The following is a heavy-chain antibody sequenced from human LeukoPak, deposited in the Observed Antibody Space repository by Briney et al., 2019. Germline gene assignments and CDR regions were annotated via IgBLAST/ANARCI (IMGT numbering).Heavy chain of an antibody. CDR3: AKVPNWNYLWFDP. Sequence: GGSLRLSCGASGFTFSSHGMNWVRQAPGKGLEWVSGISPSGGITYYTDSVKGRFTISRDNSKNTVSLQMNSLRGEDTAVYYCAKVPNWNYLWFDPWGQGTLVTVSS. D-gene: IGHD1-7*01. J-gene: IGHJ5*02. V-gene: IGHV3-23*01. CDR2: ISPSGGIT. CDR1: GFTFSSHG.